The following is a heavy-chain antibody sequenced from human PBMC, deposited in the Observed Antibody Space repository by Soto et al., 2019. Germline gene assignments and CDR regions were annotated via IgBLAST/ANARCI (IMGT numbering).Heavy chain of an antibody. Sequence: TGESLKISCKGSGYSFTSYWIGWVRQMPGKGLEWMGIIYPGDSDTRYSPSFQGQVTISADKSISTAYLQWSSLKASDTAMYYCARQKAGPPYYYYGTDVWGQGTTVTVSS. V-gene: IGHV5-51*01. D-gene: IGHD6-19*01. J-gene: IGHJ6*02. CDR2: IYPGDSDT. CDR3: ARQKAGPPYYYYGTDV. CDR1: GYSFTSYW.